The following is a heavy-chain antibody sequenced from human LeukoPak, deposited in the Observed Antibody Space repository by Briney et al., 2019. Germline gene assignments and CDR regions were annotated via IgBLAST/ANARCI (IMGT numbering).Heavy chain of an antibody. V-gene: IGHV4-4*09. CDR1: GGSISSYY. J-gene: IGHJ4*02. CDR2: IYTSGST. D-gene: IGHD3-22*01. Sequence: SETLSLTCTVSGGSISSYYWSWIRQPPGKGLEWIGYIYTSGSTNYNPSLKSRVTISVDTSKNQFSLKLSSVTAADTAVYYCARFGYDSSGYQYTGLDYWGQGTLVTASS. CDR3: ARFGYDSSGYQYTGLDY.